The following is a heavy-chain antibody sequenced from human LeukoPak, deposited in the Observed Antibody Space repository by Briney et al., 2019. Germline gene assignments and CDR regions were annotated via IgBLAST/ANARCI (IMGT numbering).Heavy chain of an antibody. CDR2: ISSSGSTI. D-gene: IGHD3-16*01. CDR1: GFGFSNYW. Sequence: GGSRRLSCLGSGFGFSNYWMTWLRQAPGKGLEWVSYISSSGSTIYYADSVKGRFTISRDNAKNSLYLQMNSLRAEDTAVYYCARGISLYHGAFDIWGQGTMVTVSS. CDR3: ARGISLYHGAFDI. J-gene: IGHJ3*02. V-gene: IGHV3-11*01.